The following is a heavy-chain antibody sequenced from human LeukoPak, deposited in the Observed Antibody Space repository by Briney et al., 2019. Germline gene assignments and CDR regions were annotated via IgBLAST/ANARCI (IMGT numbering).Heavy chain of an antibody. Sequence: ASVKGSCKASGYTFTSYGISWVRQAPGQGLEWMGWISAYNGNTNYAQKFQGRVTMTRDTSISTAYMELSRLRSDDTAVYYCARDRRPGIAVAGHPPAFDYWGQGTLVTVSS. CDR3: ARDRRPGIAVAGHPPAFDY. CDR2: ISAYNGNT. V-gene: IGHV1-18*01. J-gene: IGHJ4*02. D-gene: IGHD6-19*01. CDR1: GYTFTSYG.